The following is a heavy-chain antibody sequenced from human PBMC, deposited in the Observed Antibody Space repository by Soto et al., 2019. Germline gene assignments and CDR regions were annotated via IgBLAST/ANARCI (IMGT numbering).Heavy chain of an antibody. D-gene: IGHD6-13*01. CDR1: GDTLFTNGVA. CDR2: TIYRSGWSN. CDR3: ARGRHSTFDF. Sequence: QVQLQRSGPGLVKPSQTLSLTCAISGDTLFTNGVAWNWIRLSPSRGLEWLRRTIYRSGWSNDYVTSLQGRITIDPDTSKNQFSLQLTSVTPEDTAVYFCARGRHSTFDFWGQGTVVTVSS. V-gene: IGHV6-1*01. J-gene: IGHJ3*01.